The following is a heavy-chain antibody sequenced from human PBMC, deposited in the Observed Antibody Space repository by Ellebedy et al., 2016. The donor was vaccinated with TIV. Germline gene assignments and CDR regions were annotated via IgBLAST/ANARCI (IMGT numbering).Heavy chain of an antibody. D-gene: IGHD3-10*01. CDR3: ARLSPEEVYYGSGSPDY. Sequence: SETLSLXXTVSGGSISSYYWSWIRQPPGKGLEWIGYIYYSGSTNYNPSLKSRVTISVDTSKNQFSLKLSSVTAADTAVYYCARLSPEEVYYGSGSPDYWGQGTLVTVSS. J-gene: IGHJ4*02. CDR1: GGSISSYY. V-gene: IGHV4-59*08. CDR2: IYYSGST.